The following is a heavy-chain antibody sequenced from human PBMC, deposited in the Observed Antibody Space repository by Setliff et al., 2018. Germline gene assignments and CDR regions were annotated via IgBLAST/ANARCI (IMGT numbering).Heavy chain of an antibody. Sequence: SETLSLTCTVSGGSISTYYWSWIRQSAGKGLEWIGRVSSSGSTNYNLSLKSRVTMSLXXXXNXXXXXXXXVTAADTAVYYCARSATLEWFIIDYWGQGTLVTVS. D-gene: IGHD3-3*01. CDR2: VSSSGST. CDR3: ARSATLEWFIIDY. J-gene: IGHJ4*02. V-gene: IGHV4-4*07. CDR1: GGSISTYY.